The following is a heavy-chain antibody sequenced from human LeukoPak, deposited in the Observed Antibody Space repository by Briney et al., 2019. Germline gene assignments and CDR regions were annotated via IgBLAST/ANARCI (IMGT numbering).Heavy chain of an antibody. J-gene: IGHJ4*02. V-gene: IGHV4-59*01. D-gene: IGHD3-22*01. CDR1: GGSISSYY. CDR2: IYYSGST. Sequence: SSETLSLTCTVSGGSISSYYWSWIRQPPGKGLEWIGYIYYSGSTNYNPSLKSRVTISVDTSKNQFSLKLSSVTAADTAVYYCARVRASSGYYFFDYWGQGTLVTVSS. CDR3: ARVRASSGYYFFDY.